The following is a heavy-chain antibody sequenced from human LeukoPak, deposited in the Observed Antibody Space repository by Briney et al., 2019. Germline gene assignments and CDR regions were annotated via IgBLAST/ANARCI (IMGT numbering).Heavy chain of an antibody. D-gene: IGHD3-22*01. CDR1: GYTFTGYY. Sequence: ASVTVSCKASGYTFTGYYMQLVRQAPGQGLEWMGWINPNSGGTNYAQKCQGRVTMTRDTSISTAYMELSRLRSHDTAVYYCARNLNYYDSRIWGQGTQVTVSS. CDR2: INPNSGGT. CDR3: ARNLNYYDSRI. V-gene: IGHV1-2*02. J-gene: IGHJ4*02.